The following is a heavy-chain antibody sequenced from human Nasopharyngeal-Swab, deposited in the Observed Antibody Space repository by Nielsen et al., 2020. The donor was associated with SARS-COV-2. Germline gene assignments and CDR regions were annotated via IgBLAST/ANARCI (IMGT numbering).Heavy chain of an antibody. CDR3: VKGSDY. CDR1: GFTFITSW. CDR2: VNGDGTLI. J-gene: IGHJ4*02. Sequence: GESLKISCVASGFTFITSWMHWVRQTPGEGLVWVARVNGDGTLITYADSVKGRFTVSRDNAKNTLYLKMNNLRAEDAAIYYCVKGSDYWGQGTLVTVSS. V-gene: IGHV3-74*03.